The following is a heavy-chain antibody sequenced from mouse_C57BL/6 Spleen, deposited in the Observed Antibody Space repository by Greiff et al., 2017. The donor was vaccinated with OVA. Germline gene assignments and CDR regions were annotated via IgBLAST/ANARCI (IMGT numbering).Heavy chain of an antibody. CDR1: GYTFTDYY. Sequence: QVQLKQSGAELVRPGASVKLSCKASGYTFTDYYINWVKQRPGQGLEWIARIYPGSGNTYYNEKFKGKATLTAEKSSSTAYMQLSSLTSEDSAVYFCGRDPPDYYGSSPFAYWGKGTLVTVSA. V-gene: IGHV1-76*01. D-gene: IGHD1-1*01. CDR2: IYPGSGNT. J-gene: IGHJ3*01. CDR3: GRDPPDYYGSSPFAY.